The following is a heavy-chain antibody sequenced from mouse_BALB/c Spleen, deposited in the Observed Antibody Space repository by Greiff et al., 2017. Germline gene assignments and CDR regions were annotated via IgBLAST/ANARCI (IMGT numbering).Heavy chain of an antibody. CDR1: GFTFSSYG. CDR3: ARDKGDRGNFYFDY. V-gene: IGHV5-6-3*01. J-gene: IGHJ2*01. D-gene: IGHD2-1*01. CDR2: INSNGGST. Sequence: EVMLVESGGGLVQPGGSLKLSCAASGFTFSSYGMSWVRQTPDKRLELVATINSNGGSTYYPDSVKGRFTISRDNAKNTLYLQMSSLKSEDTAMYYCARDKGDRGNFYFDYWGQGTTLTVSS.